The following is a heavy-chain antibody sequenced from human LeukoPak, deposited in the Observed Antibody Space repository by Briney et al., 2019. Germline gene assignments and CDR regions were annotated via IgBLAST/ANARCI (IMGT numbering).Heavy chain of an antibody. V-gene: IGHV3-30*15. CDR1: GFTFSSYA. J-gene: IGHJ4*02. CDR2: ISYDGSNK. CDR3: ASYHY. Sequence: TGGSLRLSCAASGFTFSSYAMHWVRQAPGKGLEMVAVISYDGSNKYYADSVKGRFTISRDNTKNTLYLQMSSLRAEDTAVYYWASYHYWGQGTLVTVSS.